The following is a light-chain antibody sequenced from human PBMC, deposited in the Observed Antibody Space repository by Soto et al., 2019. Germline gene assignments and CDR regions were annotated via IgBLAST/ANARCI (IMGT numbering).Light chain of an antibody. Sequence: EIVMTQSPATLSVSPGERATLSCRASQSVSSNLAWYQQKPGQAPRLLIYGASTRATGIPARFSGSGSGTEFTLTISSLQSEDFAVYYCHQYYKWPQTFGQGTKVDI. CDR1: QSVSSN. J-gene: IGKJ1*01. CDR2: GAS. V-gene: IGKV3-15*01. CDR3: HQYYKWPQT.